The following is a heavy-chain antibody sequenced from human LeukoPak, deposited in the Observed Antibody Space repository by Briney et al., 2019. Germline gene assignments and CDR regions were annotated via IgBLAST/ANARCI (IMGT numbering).Heavy chain of an antibody. D-gene: IGHD3-16*01. J-gene: IGHJ4*02. Sequence: GGFLRLSCAASGFTFDDYGMSWVRQAPGKGLEWVSGINWNGGSTGYADSVKGRFTISRDNFRNTLFLQMNSLKADDTAVYYCAKGGGGVLASWGQGTLVTVSS. CDR3: AKGGGGVLAS. V-gene: IGHV3-20*04. CDR2: INWNGGST. CDR1: GFTFDDYG.